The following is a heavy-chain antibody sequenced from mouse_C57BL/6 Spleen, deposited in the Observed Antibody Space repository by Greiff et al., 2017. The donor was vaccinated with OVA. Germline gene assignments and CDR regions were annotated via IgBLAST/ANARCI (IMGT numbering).Heavy chain of an antibody. D-gene: IGHD2-3*01. CDR3: ARDRDGYPYYAMDY. V-gene: IGHV5-4*01. J-gene: IGHJ4*01. CDR1: EFTFSSYA. Sequence: EVQLVESGGGLVKPGGSLKLSCAASEFTFSSYAMSWVRQTPEKRLEWVATISDGGSYTYYPDNVKGRFTISRDNAKNNLYLQMSHLKSEDTAMYYCARDRDGYPYYAMDYWGQGTSVTVSS. CDR2: ISDGGSYT.